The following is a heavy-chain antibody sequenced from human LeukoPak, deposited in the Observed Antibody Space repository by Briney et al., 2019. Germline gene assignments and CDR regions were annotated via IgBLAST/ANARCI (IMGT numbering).Heavy chain of an antibody. D-gene: IGHD3-22*01. J-gene: IGHJ5*02. CDR1: GYTFTTYG. CDR2: ISTYNGNT. Sequence: GASVKVSCKTSGYTFTTYGISWVRQAPGQGLEWMGWISTYNGNTNYAQKFQGRVTMTTDTSTSTAYLELRSLRSDDTAVYYCARGYYYDSSGYANWFGPWGQGTLVTVSS. V-gene: IGHV1-18*01. CDR3: ARGYYYDSSGYANWFGP.